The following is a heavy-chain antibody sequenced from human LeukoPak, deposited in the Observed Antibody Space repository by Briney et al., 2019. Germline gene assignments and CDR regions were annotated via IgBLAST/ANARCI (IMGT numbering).Heavy chain of an antibody. V-gene: IGHV4-59*01. Sequence: SETLSLTCSVSGGSISSYYWSWIRQPPGKGLEWIGYIYNSESRSYNPSLKSRLTISVDTSENQVSLKLSSVTAANTAVYYCARLGGTGPLAAFDIWGQGTTVIVSS. CDR3: ARLGGTGPLAAFDI. CDR2: IYNSESR. J-gene: IGHJ3*02. D-gene: IGHD2-8*02. CDR1: GGSISSYY.